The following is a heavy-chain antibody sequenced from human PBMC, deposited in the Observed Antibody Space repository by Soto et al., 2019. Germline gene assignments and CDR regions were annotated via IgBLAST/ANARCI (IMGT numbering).Heavy chain of an antibody. D-gene: IGHD4-17*01. CDR1: GFTFSSYG. Sequence: QVQLVESGGGVVQPGRSLRLSCAASGFTFSSYGMHWVRQAPGKGLEWVAVISYDGSNKYYADSVKGRFTISRGNSKNTLYLQMNSLRAEDTAVYYCAKILQLGDYAYYYYGMDVWGQGTTVTVSS. CDR3: AKILQLGDYAYYYYGMDV. V-gene: IGHV3-30*18. CDR2: ISYDGSNK. J-gene: IGHJ6*02.